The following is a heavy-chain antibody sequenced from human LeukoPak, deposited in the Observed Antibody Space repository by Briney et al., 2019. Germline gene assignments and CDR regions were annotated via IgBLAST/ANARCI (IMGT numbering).Heavy chain of an antibody. CDR1: GFTFSSYS. Sequence: GGSLRLSCAASGFTFSSYSMSWVRQAPGKGLEWVANINQDGSEKYYVDSVKGRFTISRDNAKNSLYLQMNSLRAEDTAVYYCARDYYRMDVWGQGTTVTVSS. CDR2: INQDGSEK. CDR3: ARDYYRMDV. J-gene: IGHJ6*02. V-gene: IGHV3-7*03.